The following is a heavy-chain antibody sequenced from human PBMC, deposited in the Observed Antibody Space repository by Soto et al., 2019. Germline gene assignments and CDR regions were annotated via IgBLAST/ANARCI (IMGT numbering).Heavy chain of an antibody. J-gene: IGHJ6*02. CDR2: ISYDGRNK. Sequence: PGGSLRLSCAASGFTFSTYGMHWVRQAPGKGLEWVSIISYDGRNKWYVDSMKGRFTISRDNSKNTLYLQINSLRSEDTAVYYCARVSLVDFWSGMDVWGQGTTVTVS. CDR3: ARVSLVDFWSGMDV. V-gene: IGHV3-30*03. D-gene: IGHD3-3*01. CDR1: GFTFSTYG.